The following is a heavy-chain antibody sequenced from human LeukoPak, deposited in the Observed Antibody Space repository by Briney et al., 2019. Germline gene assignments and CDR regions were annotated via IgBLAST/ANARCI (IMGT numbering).Heavy chain of an antibody. CDR3: ARGAGHRTGAVCYIWFDP. J-gene: IGHJ5*02. D-gene: IGHD2-8*02. CDR2: INHSGST. CDR1: GGSFSGYY. V-gene: IGHV4-34*01. Sequence: SETLSLTCAVYGGSFSGYYWSWIRQPPGKGLEWIGEINHSGSTNYNPSLKSRVTISVDTSKNQFSLKLSSVTAADTAVYYCARGAGHRTGAVCYIWFDPWGQGTLVTVSS.